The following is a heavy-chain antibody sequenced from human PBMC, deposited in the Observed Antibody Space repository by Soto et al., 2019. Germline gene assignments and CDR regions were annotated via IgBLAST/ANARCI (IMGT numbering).Heavy chain of an antibody. Sequence: PGGSLRLSCAASGFTFSSYAMSWVRQAPGKGLEWVSAISGSGGSTYYADSVKGRFTISRDNSKNTLYLQMNSLRAEDTAVYYCAKEEPHLGWGYYYDSSGYFDYWGQGTLVTVSS. V-gene: IGHV3-23*01. CDR2: ISGSGGST. D-gene: IGHD3-22*01. CDR3: AKEEPHLGWGYYYDSSGYFDY. CDR1: GFTFSSYA. J-gene: IGHJ4*02.